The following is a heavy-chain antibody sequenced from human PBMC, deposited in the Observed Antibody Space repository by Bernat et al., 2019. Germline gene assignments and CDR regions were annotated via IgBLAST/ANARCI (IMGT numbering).Heavy chain of an antibody. CDR3: ARARVTMVRGVIPYYGMDV. J-gene: IGHJ6*02. V-gene: IGHV1-69*01. CDR2: LIPIFGTA. Sequence: QVQLVQSGAEVKKPGSSVKVSCKASGGTFSSYAISWVRQAPGQGLEWMGGLIPIFGTANYAQKFQGRVTITADESTSTAYMELSSLRSEDTAVYYCARARVTMVRGVIPYYGMDVWGQGTTVTVSS. CDR1: GGTFSSYA. D-gene: IGHD3-10*01.